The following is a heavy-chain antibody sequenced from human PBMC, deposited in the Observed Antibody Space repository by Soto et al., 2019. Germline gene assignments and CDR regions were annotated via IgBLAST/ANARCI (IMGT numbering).Heavy chain of an antibody. CDR3: ATFPITIFEAYYYYYMDV. V-gene: IGHV4-39*01. CDR2: IYYSGST. CDR1: GGSISSSSYY. J-gene: IGHJ6*03. D-gene: IGHD3-3*01. Sequence: QLQLQESGPGLVKPSETLSLTCTVSGGSISSSSYYWGWIRQPPGKGLEWIGSIYYSGSTYYNPSLKSRVTISVDTSKNQFSLKLSSVTAADTAVYYCATFPITIFEAYYYYYMDVWGKGTTVTVSS.